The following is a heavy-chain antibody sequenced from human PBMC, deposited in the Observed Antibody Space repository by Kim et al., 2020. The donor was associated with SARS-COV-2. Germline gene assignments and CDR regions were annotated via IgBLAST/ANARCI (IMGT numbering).Heavy chain of an antibody. Sequence: GGSLRLSCAASGFTFSSYAMHWVRQAPGKGLEWVAVISYDGSNKYYADSVKGRFTISRDNSKNTLYLQMNSLRAEDTAVYYCARDETYYDILTGYYIFDYWGQGTLVTVSS. J-gene: IGHJ4*02. V-gene: IGHV3-30*04. CDR3: ARDETYYDILTGYYIFDY. CDR2: ISYDGSNK. CDR1: GFTFSSYA. D-gene: IGHD3-9*01.